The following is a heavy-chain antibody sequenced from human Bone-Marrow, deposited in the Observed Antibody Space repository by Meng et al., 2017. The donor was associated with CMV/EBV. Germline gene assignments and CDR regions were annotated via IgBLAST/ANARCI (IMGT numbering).Heavy chain of an antibody. CDR3: ARVTVCSSTSCYDY. V-gene: IGHV3-7*01. Sequence: GGSLRLSCAASGFTFSSYWMSWVRQALGKGLEWVANIKQDGSEKYYVDSVKGRFTISRDNAKNSLYLQMNSLRAEDTAVYYCARVTVCSSTSCYDYWGQGTLVTVSS. D-gene: IGHD2-2*01. CDR1: GFTFSSYW. CDR2: IKQDGSEK. J-gene: IGHJ4*02.